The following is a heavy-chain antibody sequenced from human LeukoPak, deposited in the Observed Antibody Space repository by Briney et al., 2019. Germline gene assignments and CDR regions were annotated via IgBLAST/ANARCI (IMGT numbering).Heavy chain of an antibody. CDR1: GFTFSSYS. CDR3: ARVTRDYLFDH. J-gene: IGHJ4*02. Sequence: PGGSLRLSCAASGFTFSSYSMSWVRQAPGKGLEWVANIKQDGSEKYYVDSVKGRFTISRDNAKNSLYLQMNSLRAEDTAVYYCARVTRDYLFDHWGQGTLVTVSS. CDR2: IKQDGSEK. D-gene: IGHD3-10*01. V-gene: IGHV3-7*01.